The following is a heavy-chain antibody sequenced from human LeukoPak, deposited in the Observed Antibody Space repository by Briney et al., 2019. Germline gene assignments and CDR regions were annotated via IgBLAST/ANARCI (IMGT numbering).Heavy chain of an antibody. CDR3: ARGEVLPHYFDY. Sequence: ASVKVSCKASGGSFSSSAINWVRQAPGQGLEWMGGIILIFGTPKYAQKFQGRVTITADESTSTAYMELSSLRSEDTAVYYCARGEVLPHYFDYWGQGTLVTVSS. CDR2: IILIFGTP. CDR1: GGSFSSSA. V-gene: IGHV1-69*13. J-gene: IGHJ4*02.